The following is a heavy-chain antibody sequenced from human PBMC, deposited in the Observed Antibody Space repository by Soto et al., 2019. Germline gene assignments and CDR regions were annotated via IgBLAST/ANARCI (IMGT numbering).Heavy chain of an antibody. Sequence: GSLRLSCAASGFTFSNAWMSWVRQAPGKGLEWVGRIKSKTDGGTTDYAAPVKGRFTISRDDSKNTLYLQMNSLKTEDTAVYYCTTEYYYDSSGYYPWYYYYGMDVWGQGTTVTVSS. V-gene: IGHV3-15*01. J-gene: IGHJ6*02. CDR1: GFTFSNAW. CDR2: IKSKTDGGTT. CDR3: TTEYYYDSSGYYPWYYYYGMDV. D-gene: IGHD3-22*01.